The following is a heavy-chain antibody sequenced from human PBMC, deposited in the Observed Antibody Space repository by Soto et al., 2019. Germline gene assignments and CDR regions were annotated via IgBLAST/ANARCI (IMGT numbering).Heavy chain of an antibody. Sequence: PGGSLRLSCAASGFTFSSYAMHWVRQAPGKGLEWVAVISYDGSNKYYADSVKGRFTISRDNSKNTLYLQMNSLRAEDTAVDYCARAGGSYVWGSYRYRRGGMDVWGQGTTVTVSS. V-gene: IGHV3-30-3*01. CDR3: ARAGGSYVWGSYRYRRGGMDV. D-gene: IGHD3-16*02. CDR1: GFTFSSYA. J-gene: IGHJ6*02. CDR2: ISYDGSNK.